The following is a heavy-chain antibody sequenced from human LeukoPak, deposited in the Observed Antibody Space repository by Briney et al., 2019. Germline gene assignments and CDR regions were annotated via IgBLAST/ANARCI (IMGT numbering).Heavy chain of an antibody. CDR3: AKDIDSGFSGTPCYFDY. CDR2: ISWNSGSI. CDR1: GFTFDDYA. Sequence: GGSLRLSCAASGFTFDDYAMHWVRQAPGKGLEWVSGISWNSGSIGYADSVKGRFTISRDNAKNSQYLQMNSLRAEDMALYYCAKDIDSGFSGTPCYFDYWGQGTLVTVSS. D-gene: IGHD2/OR15-2a*01. J-gene: IGHJ4*02. V-gene: IGHV3-9*03.